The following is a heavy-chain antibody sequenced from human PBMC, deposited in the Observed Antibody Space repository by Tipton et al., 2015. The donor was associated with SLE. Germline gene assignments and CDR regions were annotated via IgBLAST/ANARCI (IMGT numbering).Heavy chain of an antibody. V-gene: IGHV3-30*02. Sequence: SGFTFSSYGMHWVRQAPGKGLEWVAFIRYDGSNKYYADSVKVRFTISRDNSKNSLYLQMNSLRAEDTAVYYCAKDGGVAAGGSQVNYWGHGTLVTVSS. D-gene: IGHD6-13*01. CDR1: GFTFSSYG. CDR2: IRYDGSNK. J-gene: IGHJ4*01. CDR3: AKDGGVAAGGSQVNY.